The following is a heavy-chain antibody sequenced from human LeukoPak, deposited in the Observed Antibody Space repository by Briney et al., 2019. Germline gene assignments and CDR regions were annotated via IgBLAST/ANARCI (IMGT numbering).Heavy chain of an antibody. V-gene: IGHV5-51*01. CDR2: IYPGDSDT. CDR3: ARLVAAGYYYGMDV. CDR1: GYIFSNNW. J-gene: IGHJ6*02. Sequence: GESLKISCKGSGYIFSNNWIGWVRQMPGKGLELMGVIYPGDSDTRYSPSFQGQVTISADKSISTAYLQWSSLKASDTAMYYCARLVAAGYYYGMDVWGQGTTVTVSS. D-gene: IGHD6-13*01.